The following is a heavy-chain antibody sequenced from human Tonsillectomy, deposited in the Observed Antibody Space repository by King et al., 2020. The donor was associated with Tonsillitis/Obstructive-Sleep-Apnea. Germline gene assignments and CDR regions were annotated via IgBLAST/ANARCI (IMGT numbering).Heavy chain of an antibody. CDR2: IKSDGSST. CDR3: ASGGPKGSTDY. V-gene: IGHV3-74*01. CDR1: GFTFSTYW. Sequence: VQLVESGGGLVQPGGSLRLSCAASGFTFSTYWMYWVRQAPGKGLLWVSRIKSDGSSTSYADSVKGRFTISRDDARNTLYLQMNSLRAEDTAVYYCASGGPKGSTDYWGQGTLVTVSS. D-gene: IGHD2-15*01. J-gene: IGHJ4*02.